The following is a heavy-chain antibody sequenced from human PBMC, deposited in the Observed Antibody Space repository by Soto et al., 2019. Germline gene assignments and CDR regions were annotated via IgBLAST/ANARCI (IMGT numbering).Heavy chain of an antibody. J-gene: IGHJ5*02. CDR1: GFTFSSYG. Sequence: VGSLRLSCAASGFTFSSYGMHWVRQAPGKGLEWVAVISYDGSNKYYADSVKGRFTISRDNSKNTLYLQMNSLRAEDTAVYYCAKDLGDSSSWANWFDPWGQGTLVTVSS. V-gene: IGHV3-30*18. CDR3: AKDLGDSSSWANWFDP. D-gene: IGHD6-13*01. CDR2: ISYDGSNK.